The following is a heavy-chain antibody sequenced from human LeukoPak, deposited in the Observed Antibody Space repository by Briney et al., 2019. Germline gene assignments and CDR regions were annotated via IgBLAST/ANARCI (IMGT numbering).Heavy chain of an antibody. CDR1: GFTVSSNY. CDR3: ARKYSSSLGVRGY. J-gene: IGHJ4*02. D-gene: IGHD6-13*01. Sequence: GGSLRLSCAASGFTVSSNYMSWVRQAPGKGLEWVSVIYSGGSTYYADSVKGRFTISRDNSKNTLYLQMNSLRAEDTAVYYCARKYSSSLGVRGYWGQGTLVTVSS. V-gene: IGHV3-66*01. CDR2: IYSGGST.